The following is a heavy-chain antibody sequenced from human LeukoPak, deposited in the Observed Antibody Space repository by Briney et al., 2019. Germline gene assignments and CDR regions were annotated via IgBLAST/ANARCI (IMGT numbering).Heavy chain of an antibody. Sequence: GGSLRLSCAASGFTVRSNYMSWVRQAPGKGLEWVSLIYTGGNTNYADSVKGRFTLSRDNSKNTVYLQLNSLRVEDTAMYYCASISDLLFYFDSWGQGTLVTVSS. CDR2: IYTGGNT. J-gene: IGHJ4*02. V-gene: IGHV3-66*01. CDR3: ASISDLLFYFDS. CDR1: GFTVRSNY.